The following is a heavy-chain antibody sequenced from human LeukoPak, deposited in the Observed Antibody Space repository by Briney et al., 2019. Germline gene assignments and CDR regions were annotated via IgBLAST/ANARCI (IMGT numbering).Heavy chain of an antibody. D-gene: IGHD2-15*01. CDR3: ARDLPICSGGSCYTGPFDY. J-gene: IGHJ4*02. CDR1: GFTVSSNY. V-gene: IGHV3-53*01. Sequence: PGGSLRLSCAASGFTVSSNYMSWVRQAPGKGLEWVSVICSGGSTYYADSVKGRFTISKDNSKNTLYLQMNSLRAEDTAVYYCARDLPICSGGSCYTGPFDYWGQGTLVTVSS. CDR2: ICSGGST.